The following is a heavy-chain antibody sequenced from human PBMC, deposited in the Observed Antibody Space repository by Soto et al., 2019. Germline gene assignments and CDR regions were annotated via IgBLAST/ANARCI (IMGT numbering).Heavy chain of an antibody. CDR2: INSDGRSI. D-gene: IGHD6-13*01. CDR1: GFTFSDYY. Sequence: GGSLRLSCAASGFTFSDYYMSWIRQAPGKGLVWVSRINSDGRSISYADSVKGRFTISRDNAKNTLFLQMNSLRAEDTAVYYCARGGSSSYNWFDPWGQGTLVTVS. J-gene: IGHJ5*02. CDR3: ARGGSSSYNWFDP. V-gene: IGHV3-74*01.